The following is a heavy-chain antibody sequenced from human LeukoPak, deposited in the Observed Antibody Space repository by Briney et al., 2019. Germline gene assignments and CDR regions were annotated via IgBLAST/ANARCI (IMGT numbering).Heavy chain of an antibody. CDR2: IIPIFGTA. J-gene: IGHJ4*02. Sequence: GASVKVSCKASGGTFSSYAISWVRQAPGQGLEWMGRIIPIFGTANYAQKSQGRVTITTDESTSTAYMELSSLRSEDTAVYYCARDGSGAYPEGYWGQGTLVTVSS. D-gene: IGHD7-27*01. CDR1: GGTFSSYA. CDR3: ARDGSGAYPEGY. V-gene: IGHV1-69*05.